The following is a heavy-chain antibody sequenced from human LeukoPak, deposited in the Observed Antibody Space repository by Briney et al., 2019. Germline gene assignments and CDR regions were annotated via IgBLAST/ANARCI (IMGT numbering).Heavy chain of an antibody. CDR3: ARGTHNWFDP. CDR2: IYPGDSDT. V-gene: IGHV5-51*01. J-gene: IGHJ5*02. D-gene: IGHD1-1*01. CDR1: GFSFNSYW. Sequence: GGSLKISCKGSGFSFNSYWIRWVRQVPGKGLEWMGIIYPGDSDTRYSPSFQGQVTISADKSISTAYLQWSSLKALDTAMYYCARGTHNWFDPWGQGTLVTVSS.